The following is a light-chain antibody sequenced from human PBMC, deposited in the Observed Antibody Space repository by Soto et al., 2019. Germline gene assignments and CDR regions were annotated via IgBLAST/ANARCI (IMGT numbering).Light chain of an antibody. V-gene: IGLV1-47*01. CDR2: KNN. CDR1: SSNIGSNQ. CDR3: AAWDDSLSGPV. Sequence: QSVLTQPPSVSGTPGQRVTIACSGSSSNIGSNQVYWYQQLPGAAPKLLIYKNNQRPSGVRDRFSGSASGTSASLAISGLRSEDEADYYCAAWDDSLSGPVFGGGTKLTVL. J-gene: IGLJ3*02.